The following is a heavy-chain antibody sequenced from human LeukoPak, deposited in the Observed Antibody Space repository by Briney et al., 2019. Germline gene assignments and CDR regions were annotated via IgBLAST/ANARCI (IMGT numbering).Heavy chain of an antibody. Sequence: PSETLSLTCTVSGGSISSSSYYWGWIRQPPGKGLEWIGSIYYSGSTYYNPSLKSRVTISVDTSKNQFSLKLSSVTAADTAVYYCASGTTVTTPFGYWGQGTLVTVSS. V-gene: IGHV4-39*01. CDR3: ASGTTVTTPFGY. CDR2: IYYSGST. CDR1: GGSISSSSYY. J-gene: IGHJ4*02. D-gene: IGHD4-17*01.